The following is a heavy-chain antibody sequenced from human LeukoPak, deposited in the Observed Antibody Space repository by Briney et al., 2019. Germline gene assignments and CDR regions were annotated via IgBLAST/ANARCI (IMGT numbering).Heavy chain of an antibody. CDR1: GFTFSNYA. CDR2: ISYDGSNK. V-gene: IGHV3-30*04. CDR3: ADLDY. Sequence: PGGSLRLSCAASGFTFSNYAMHWFRQAPGKGLEWVAAISYDGSNKNYADSVRGRFTISRDNSKNTLYLQMNSLRADDTAVYYCADLDYWGQGTLVTVSS. J-gene: IGHJ4*02.